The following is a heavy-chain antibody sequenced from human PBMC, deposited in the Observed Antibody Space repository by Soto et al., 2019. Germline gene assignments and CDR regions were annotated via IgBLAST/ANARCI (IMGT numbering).Heavy chain of an antibody. CDR3: AREAGTPNWFDP. CDR2: IYYSGST. Sequence: SETLSLTCTVSGGSISSSSYYWGWIRQPPGKGLEWIGSIYYSGSTYYNPSLKSRVTISVDTSKNQFSLKLSSVTAADTAVYYCAREAGTPNWFDPWGQGTLVTVSS. V-gene: IGHV4-39*07. CDR1: GGSISSSSYY. J-gene: IGHJ5*02.